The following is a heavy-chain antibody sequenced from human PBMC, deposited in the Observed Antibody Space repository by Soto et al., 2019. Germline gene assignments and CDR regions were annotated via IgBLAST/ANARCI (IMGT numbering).Heavy chain of an antibody. J-gene: IGHJ6*02. Sequence: ASVKVSCKASGYTFTKNAMHWVRQAPGQRLEWVGWINAGKDNTKYSQKFQGRVTISRDTSARTVYMELSSLRSEDTAVYYCARDMGSAACMVVWGQGTTVNVSS. D-gene: IGHD3-10*01. V-gene: IGHV1-3*01. CDR1: GYTFTKNA. CDR2: INAGKDNT. CDR3: ARDMGSAACMVV.